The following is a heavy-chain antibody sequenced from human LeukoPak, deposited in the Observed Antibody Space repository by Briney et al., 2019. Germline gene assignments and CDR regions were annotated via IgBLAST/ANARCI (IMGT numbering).Heavy chain of an antibody. D-gene: IGHD5-24*01. CDR3: AREVRRDGYNVMAFDY. Sequence: ASVKVSCKASGYTFSDFLIHWVRQAPGQGLEWMGLINPGADGTISAQRFQDRVTMTRDTSTSTVHLDLISLKSEDTAVYYCAREVRRDGYNVMAFDYWGQGTLVTVSS. CDR2: INPGADGT. V-gene: IGHV1-46*01. J-gene: IGHJ4*02. CDR1: GYTFSDFL.